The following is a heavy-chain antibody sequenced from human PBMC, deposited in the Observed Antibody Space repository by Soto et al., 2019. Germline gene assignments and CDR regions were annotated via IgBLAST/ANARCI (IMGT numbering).Heavy chain of an antibody. CDR1: GGTFSSYA. CDR2: IIPIFGTA. V-gene: IGHV1-69*01. J-gene: IGHJ6*02. CDR3: ARSNYDFWSGYYTAASKGTVIYGMDV. Sequence: QVQLVQSGAEVKKPGSSVKVSWKASGGTFSSYAISWVRQAPGQGLEWMGGIIPIFGTANYAQKFQGRVTITADESTSTAYMELSSLRSEDTAVYYCARSNYDFWSGYYTAASKGTVIYGMDVWSQGTTVTVSS. D-gene: IGHD3-3*01.